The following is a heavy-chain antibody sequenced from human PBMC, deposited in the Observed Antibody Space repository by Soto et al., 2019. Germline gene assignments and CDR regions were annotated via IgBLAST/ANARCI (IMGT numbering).Heavy chain of an antibody. Sequence: SETLSLTCAVYGGSFSGYYWSWIRQPPGKGLEWIGEINHSGSTNYNPSLKSRVTISVDTSKNQFSLKLSSVTAADTAVYYCARNILGGYGDYGYAFDIWGQGTMVTVSS. CDR3: ARNILGGYGDYGYAFDI. CDR2: INHSGST. V-gene: IGHV4-34*01. D-gene: IGHD4-17*01. J-gene: IGHJ3*02. CDR1: GGSFSGYY.